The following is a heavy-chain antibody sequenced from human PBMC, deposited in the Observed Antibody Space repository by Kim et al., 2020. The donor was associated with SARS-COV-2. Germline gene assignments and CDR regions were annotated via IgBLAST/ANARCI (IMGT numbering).Heavy chain of an antibody. J-gene: IGHJ6*02. CDR2: IYSGGST. CDR3: ARVEAEDTAMDSYYYYYGMDV. Sequence: GGSLRLSCAASGFTVSSNYMSWVRQAPGKGLEWVSVIYSGGSTYYADSVKGRFTISRDNSKNTLYLQMNSLRAEDTAVYYCARVEAEDTAMDSYYYYYGMDVWGQGTTVTVSS. CDR1: GFTVSSNY. V-gene: IGHV3-53*01. D-gene: IGHD5-18*01.